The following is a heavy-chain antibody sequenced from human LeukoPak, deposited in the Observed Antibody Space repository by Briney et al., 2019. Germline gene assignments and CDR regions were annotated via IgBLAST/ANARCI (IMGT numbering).Heavy chain of an antibody. CDR2: SRNKANSYTT. CDR1: GFTFSNAC. CDR3: ARGYRSFDI. J-gene: IGHJ3*02. D-gene: IGHD2-2*02. Sequence: GGSLRLSCAASGFTFSNACMSWVRQAPGKGLEWVGRSRNKANSYTTEYAASVKGRFTISRDDSKNSLYLQMNSLKTEDTAVYYCARGYRSFDIWGQGTVVTVSS. V-gene: IGHV3-72*01.